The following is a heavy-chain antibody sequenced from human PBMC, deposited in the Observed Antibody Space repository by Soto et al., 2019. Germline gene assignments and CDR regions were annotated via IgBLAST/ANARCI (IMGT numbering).Heavy chain of an antibody. CDR2: ISAYNSNT. Sequence: ASVKVSCKASGYTFTSYGISWVRQAPGQGLEWMGWISAYNSNTNYAQKLQGRVTMTTHTSTSTAYMELRSLRSDDTAVYYCARDTSPDLRCLEWLSPPHFDYWGQGTLVTVSS. CDR1: GYTFTSYG. D-gene: IGHD3-3*01. V-gene: IGHV1-18*01. CDR3: ARDTSPDLRCLEWLSPPHFDY. J-gene: IGHJ4*02.